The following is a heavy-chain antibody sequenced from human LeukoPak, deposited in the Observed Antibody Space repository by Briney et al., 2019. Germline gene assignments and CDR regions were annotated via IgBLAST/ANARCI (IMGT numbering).Heavy chain of an antibody. Sequence: GGSLRLSCAASGFTLSSYGMHWVRQAPGKGLEWVAVISYDGSNKYYADSVKGRFTISRDNSKNTLYLQMNSLRAEDTAVYYCAILGAARLRVFDYWGQGTLVTVSS. CDR3: AILGAARLRVFDY. V-gene: IGHV3-30*03. CDR2: ISYDGSNK. J-gene: IGHJ4*02. CDR1: GFTLSSYG. D-gene: IGHD6-6*01.